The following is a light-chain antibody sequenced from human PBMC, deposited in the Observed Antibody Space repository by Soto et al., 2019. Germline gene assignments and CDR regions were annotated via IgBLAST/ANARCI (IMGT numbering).Light chain of an antibody. J-gene: IGKJ1*01. CDR1: QSLLHSNGYNY. CDR2: LGS. Sequence: DIVMTQSPLSLPVTPGEPASISCRSSQSLLHSNGYNYLDWYLQKPGQSPQLLIYLGSNRASGVPDRFSGSRSGTDFTLKISRVEAEDVGVYYCMQALQTPTFGRGTKVEIK. V-gene: IGKV2-28*01. CDR3: MQALQTPT.